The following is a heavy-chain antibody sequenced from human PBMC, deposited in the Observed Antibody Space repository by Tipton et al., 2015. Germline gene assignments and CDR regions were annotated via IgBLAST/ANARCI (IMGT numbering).Heavy chain of an antibody. CDR3: ARDLELGMDV. J-gene: IGHJ6*02. D-gene: IGHD1-26*01. V-gene: IGHV4-61*01. CDR2: ISYSETS. CDR1: GGSVSSGSYY. Sequence: TLSLTCTVSGGSVSSGSYYWSWIRQPPEKVLEWIGYISYSETSHYNPSLKSRVTISIDTSKNQFSLKLPSVTSSYTAVYYCARDLELGMDVWGQGAPVTVSS.